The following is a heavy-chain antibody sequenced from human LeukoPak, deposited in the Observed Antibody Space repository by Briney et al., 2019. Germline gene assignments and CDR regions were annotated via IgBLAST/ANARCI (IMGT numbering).Heavy chain of an antibody. CDR1: GGSFSGYY. CDR3: ARAVRGYSYGWNYYYYHMDV. V-gene: IGHV4-34*01. J-gene: IGHJ6*03. D-gene: IGHD5-18*01. Sequence: SETLSLTCAVYGGSFSGYYWSWIRQPPGKGLEWIGEINHSGSTNYNPSLKSRVTISVDTSKNQFSLKLSSVTAADTAVYYCARAVRGYSYGWNYYYYHMDVWGKGTTVTISS. CDR2: INHSGST.